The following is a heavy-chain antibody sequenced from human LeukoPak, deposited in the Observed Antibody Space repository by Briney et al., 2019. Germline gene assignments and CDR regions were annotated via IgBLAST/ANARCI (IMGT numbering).Heavy chain of an antibody. J-gene: IGHJ4*02. CDR3: ARGNVVLRYFDY. CDR2: IYYSGST. D-gene: IGHD3-9*01. CDR1: GGSISSSSYY. V-gene: IGHV4-39*07. Sequence: LETLSLTCTVSGGSISSSSYYWGWIRQPPGKGLEWIGSIYYSGSTYYNPSLKSRVTISVDTSKNQSSLKLSSVTAADTAVYYCARGNVVLRYFDYWGQGTLVTVSS.